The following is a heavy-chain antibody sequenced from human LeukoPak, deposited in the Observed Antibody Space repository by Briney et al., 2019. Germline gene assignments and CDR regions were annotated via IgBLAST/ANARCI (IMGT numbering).Heavy chain of an antibody. Sequence: PGGSLRLSCAASGFTFSTFAMSWVRQAPGKGLEWVSAISSGGGGTYYADSVKGRFTISRDNSKNTLYVQLNNLRAEDTAVYYCAKAYSSGWYYFDYWGQGTLVTVSS. CDR1: GFTFSTFA. CDR2: ISSGGGGT. CDR3: AKAYSSGWYYFDY. J-gene: IGHJ4*02. D-gene: IGHD6-19*01. V-gene: IGHV3-23*01.